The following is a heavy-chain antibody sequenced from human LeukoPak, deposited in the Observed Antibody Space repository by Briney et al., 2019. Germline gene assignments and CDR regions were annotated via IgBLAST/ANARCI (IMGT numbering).Heavy chain of an antibody. Sequence: GGSLRLSCAASGFTFSSYAMTWVRQAPGKGLEWVANIKQDGSQTYYVDSVRGRFTISRDNARNSLYLQMNSLRVEDTAVYYCARSGTRGDASDIWGQGTMVTVS. V-gene: IGHV3-7*03. CDR1: GFTFSSYA. J-gene: IGHJ3*02. D-gene: IGHD6-25*01. CDR3: ARSGTRGDASDI. CDR2: IKQDGSQT.